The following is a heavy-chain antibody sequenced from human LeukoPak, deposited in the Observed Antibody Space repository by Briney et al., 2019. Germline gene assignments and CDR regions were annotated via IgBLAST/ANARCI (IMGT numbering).Heavy chain of an antibody. CDR3: ARDGDSGYDSGIDY. D-gene: IGHD5-12*01. J-gene: IGHJ4*02. V-gene: IGHV4-34*01. CDR2: INHSGST. Sequence: SETLSLTCAVYGGSFSGYYWSWIRQPPGKGLEWIGEINHSGSTNYNPSLKSRVTISVDTSKNQFSLKLSSVTAADTAVYYCARDGDSGYDSGIDYWGQGTLVTVSS. CDR1: GGSFSGYY.